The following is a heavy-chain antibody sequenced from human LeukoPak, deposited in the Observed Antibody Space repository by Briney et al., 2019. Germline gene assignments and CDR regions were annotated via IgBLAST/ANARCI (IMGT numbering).Heavy chain of an antibody. D-gene: IGHD3-22*01. Sequence: GGSLRLSCAASGFTFSSYAMSWVRQAPGKGLEWVSAISGSGGSTYYADSVKGRFTISRDNSKNTLYLQMNSLRAEDTAVYYCAKSSYYYDSSGQLGTKDNWFDPWGQGTLVTVSS. CDR2: ISGSGGST. CDR3: AKSSYYYDSSGQLGTKDNWFDP. CDR1: GFTFSSYA. V-gene: IGHV3-23*01. J-gene: IGHJ5*02.